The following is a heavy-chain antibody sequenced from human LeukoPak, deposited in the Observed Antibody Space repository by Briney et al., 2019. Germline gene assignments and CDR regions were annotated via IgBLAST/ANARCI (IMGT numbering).Heavy chain of an antibody. CDR1: GGTFSSYA. D-gene: IGHD6-6*01. Sequence: SVKVSCKASGGTFSSYAISWVRQAPGQGLEWMGRIIPILGIANYAQKFQGRVTITADKSTSTAYMELSSLRAEDTAAYYCPSGYSSSSLLDYWGQGTLVTVSS. CDR3: PSGYSSSSLLDY. CDR2: IIPILGIA. V-gene: IGHV1-69*04. J-gene: IGHJ4*02.